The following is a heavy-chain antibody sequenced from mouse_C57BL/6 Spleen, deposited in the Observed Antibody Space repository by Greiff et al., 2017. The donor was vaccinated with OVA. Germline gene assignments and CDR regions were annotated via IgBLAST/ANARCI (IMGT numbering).Heavy chain of an antibody. CDR1: GYTFTDYE. CDR3: TRGELSRDYDRRFAY. V-gene: IGHV1-15*01. J-gene: IGHJ3*01. D-gene: IGHD2-4*01. Sequence: QVQLQQSGAELVRPGASVTLSCKASGYTFTDYEMHWVKQTPVHGLEWIGAIDPETGGTAYNQKFTGKAILTADKSSSTAYMELRSLTSEDSAVYYCTRGELSRDYDRRFAYWGQGTLVTVSA. CDR2: IDPETGGT.